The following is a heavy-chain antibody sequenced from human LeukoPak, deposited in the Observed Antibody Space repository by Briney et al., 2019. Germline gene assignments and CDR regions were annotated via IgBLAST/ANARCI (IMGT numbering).Heavy chain of an antibody. CDR1: GGTFSSYA. Sequence: SVKVSCKASGGTFSSYAISWVRQALGQGLEWMGGIIPLFGTANYAQKFQGRVTITTDESTSTAYMELSSLRSEDTAVYYRGRGYSVYAVDTAMVSWGQGTLVTVSS. CDR2: IIPLFGTA. D-gene: IGHD5-18*01. V-gene: IGHV1-69*05. CDR3: GRGYSVYAVDTAMVS. J-gene: IGHJ4*02.